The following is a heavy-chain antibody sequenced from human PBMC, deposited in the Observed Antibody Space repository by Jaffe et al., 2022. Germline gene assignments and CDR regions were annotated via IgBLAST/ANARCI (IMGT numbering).Heavy chain of an antibody. CDR3: ARYTGGWYVPTDS. D-gene: IGHD6-19*01. V-gene: IGHV1-2*06. Sequence: QVQLVQSGAEVKKPGASVKVSCKASGYTFSDFYIHWVRQAPGQGLEWVGRLKPNTGVTSYAGEFQGRVTMTSDTSISTAYMEVTRLRSDDTAIYYCARYTGGWYVPTDSWGQGTLVTVSS. J-gene: IGHJ5*01. CDR2: LKPNTGVT. CDR1: GYTFSDFY.